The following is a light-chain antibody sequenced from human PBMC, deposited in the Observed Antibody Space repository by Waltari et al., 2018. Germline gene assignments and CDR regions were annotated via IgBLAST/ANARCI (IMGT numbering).Light chain of an antibody. CDR1: GSNIGAGYD. Sequence: QSVLTQPPSVSGAPGQRVTISCTGSGSNIGAGYDVHWYQQLPGTAPKLLIYGNTNRPAAFPDRFSGSKSGTSGSLAITGLQAEDEAYYYCQSYDSSLTGSWVFGGGTKLTVL. V-gene: IGLV1-40*01. J-gene: IGLJ3*02. CDR2: GNT. CDR3: QSYDSSLTGSWV.